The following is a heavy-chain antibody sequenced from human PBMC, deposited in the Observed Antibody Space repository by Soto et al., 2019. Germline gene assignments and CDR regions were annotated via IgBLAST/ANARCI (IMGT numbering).Heavy chain of an antibody. V-gene: IGHV1-8*01. CDR2: MNPNSGNT. Sequence: GASVKVSCKASGYTFSSYDINWVRQATGQGLEWMGWMNPNSGNTGYAQKFQGRVTMTRNTSISTAYMELSSLRSEDTAVYYCARHVPPGYGSGSYYSYYYYYMDVWGKGTTVTVSS. D-gene: IGHD3-10*01. J-gene: IGHJ6*03. CDR3: ARHVPPGYGSGSYYSYYYYYMDV. CDR1: GYTFSSYD.